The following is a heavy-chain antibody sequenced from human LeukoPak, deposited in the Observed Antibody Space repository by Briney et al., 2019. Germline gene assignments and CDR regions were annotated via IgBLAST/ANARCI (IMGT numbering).Heavy chain of an antibody. D-gene: IGHD3-10*01. Sequence: KXSCXVSGYXLTXLSXHWVRQAPXKGLEWMGVFDPEDGETIYAQKFQGRVTMTEDTSTDTAYMELSSLRSEDTAVYYCATPSFGYMDVWGKGTTVTVSS. CDR2: FDPEDGET. V-gene: IGHV1-24*01. J-gene: IGHJ6*03. CDR1: GYXLTXLS. CDR3: ATPSFGYMDV.